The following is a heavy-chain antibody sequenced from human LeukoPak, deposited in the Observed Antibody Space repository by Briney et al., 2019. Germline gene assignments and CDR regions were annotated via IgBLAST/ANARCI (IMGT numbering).Heavy chain of an antibody. CDR2: ISTDGSST. CDR3: ASYLTSIPSGMDV. Sequence: GGSLRLSCAASGFTFSRYWIHWLRQAPGKGRVWVSRISTDGSSTNYPDSLQGRFTISRDNGKKTLYLQINRLRAGDTPVYYCASYLTSIPSGMDVWGQGTTVTVSS. CDR1: GFTFSRYW. D-gene: IGHD2/OR15-2a*01. J-gene: IGHJ6*02. V-gene: IGHV3-74*01.